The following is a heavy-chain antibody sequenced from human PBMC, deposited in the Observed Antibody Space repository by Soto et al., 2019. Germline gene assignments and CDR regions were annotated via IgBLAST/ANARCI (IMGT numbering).Heavy chain of an antibody. J-gene: IGHJ6*02. Sequence: QVQLVQSGAEVKKPGSSVKVSCKASGGTFSSYAISWVRQAPGQGLEWMGGIIPISETTNYAQKFQGRVTITADESKSTAYMELSSLRSEDTAVYYCASSQGSSTSLEIYYYYSYGMDVWGQGTTVTVSS. CDR1: GGTFSSYA. CDR3: ASSQGSSTSLEIYYYYSYGMDV. D-gene: IGHD2-2*01. V-gene: IGHV1-69*01. CDR2: IIPISETT.